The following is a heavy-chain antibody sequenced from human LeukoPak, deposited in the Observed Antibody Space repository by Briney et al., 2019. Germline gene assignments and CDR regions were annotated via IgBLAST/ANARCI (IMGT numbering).Heavy chain of an antibody. Sequence: GGSLRLSCAASGFTFSDYYMSWIRQAPGKGLEWVSAVSGSGVSTYYADSVKGRFTISRDNSKNTLYLQMHSLRAEDTAVYYCAKMLLNYYDTSGGAFDIWGQGTMVTVSS. D-gene: IGHD3-22*01. V-gene: IGHV3-23*01. CDR3: AKMLLNYYDTSGGAFDI. J-gene: IGHJ3*02. CDR1: GFTFSDYY. CDR2: VSGSGVST.